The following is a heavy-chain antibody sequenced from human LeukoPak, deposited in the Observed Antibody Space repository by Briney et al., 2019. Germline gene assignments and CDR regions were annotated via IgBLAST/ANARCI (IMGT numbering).Heavy chain of an antibody. V-gene: IGHV4-59*01. CDR2: IYYRGST. CDR3: ARVGDYGEVRYSED. J-gene: IGHJ4*02. Sequence: SETLSLTCAVSGGSINNYYWSWIRQPPGKGLEWIGYIYYRGSTNYNPSLKSRVTFSVDTSKNQFSLKLNSVTAADTAVYYCARVGDYGEVRYSEDWGQGTLVTVSS. D-gene: IGHD4-17*01. CDR1: GGSINNYY.